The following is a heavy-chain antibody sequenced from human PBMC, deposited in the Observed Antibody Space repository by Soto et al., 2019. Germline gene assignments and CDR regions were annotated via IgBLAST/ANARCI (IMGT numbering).Heavy chain of an antibody. CDR3: ARHGVAAAGALDY. J-gene: IGHJ4*02. Sequence: GESLKISCNGSGYSFTSYWISWVRQMPGKGLEWMGRIDPSDSYTNYSPSFQGHVTISADKSISTAYLQWSSLKASDTAMYYCARHGVAAAGALDYWGQGTLVTVSS. CDR1: GYSFTSYW. CDR2: IDPSDSYT. D-gene: IGHD6-13*01. V-gene: IGHV5-10-1*01.